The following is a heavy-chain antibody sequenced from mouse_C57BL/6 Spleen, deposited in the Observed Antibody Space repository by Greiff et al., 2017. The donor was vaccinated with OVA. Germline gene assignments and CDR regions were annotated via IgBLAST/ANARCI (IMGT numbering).Heavy chain of an antibody. CDR1: GFTFSDYG. J-gene: IGHJ1*03. V-gene: IGHV5-17*01. CDR2: ISSGSSTI. D-gene: IGHD2-1*01. Sequence: EVQLQESGGGLVKPGGSLKLSCAASGFTFSDYGMHWVRQAPEKGLEWVAYISSGSSTIYYADTVKGRFTISRDNAKNTLFLQMTSLRSEDTAMYYCAKIYYGKWYFDVWGTGTTVTVSS. CDR3: AKIYYGKWYFDV.